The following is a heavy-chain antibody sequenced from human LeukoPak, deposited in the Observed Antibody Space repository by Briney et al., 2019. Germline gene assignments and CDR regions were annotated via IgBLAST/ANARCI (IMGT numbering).Heavy chain of an antibody. CDR3: ARDTGIVVVHRTLDY. CDR2: INPSGGST. D-gene: IGHD3-22*01. V-gene: IGHV1-46*01. CDR1: GYTFTSYY. J-gene: IGHJ4*02. Sequence: GASVKVSCKASGYTFTSYYMHWVRQAPGQGLEWMGLINPSGGSTSYAQKFQGRVTMTRDTSTSTVYMELSSLRSEDTAVYYCARDTGIVVVHRTLDYWGQGTLVTVSS.